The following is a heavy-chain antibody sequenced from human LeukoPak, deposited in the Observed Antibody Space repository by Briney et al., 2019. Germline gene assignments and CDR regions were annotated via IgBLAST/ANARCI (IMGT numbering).Heavy chain of an antibody. D-gene: IGHD3-22*01. CDR1: ADSITSYY. Sequence: SETLSLTCTVSADSITSYYWTWIRQPPEKGLEWIGYIHYSGSTVYNPSLRSRITMSMDTPKNQFSLNLSSVTAADTAVYYCVRGLDRSTWPDSWGQGTLVTVSS. V-gene: IGHV4-59*08. J-gene: IGHJ4*02. CDR2: IHYSGST. CDR3: VRGLDRSTWPDS.